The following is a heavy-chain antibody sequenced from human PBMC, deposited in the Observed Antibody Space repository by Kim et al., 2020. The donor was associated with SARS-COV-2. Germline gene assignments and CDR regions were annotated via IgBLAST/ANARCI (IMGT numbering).Heavy chain of an antibody. Sequence: ASVKVSCKASGYTFTGYYMHWVRQAPGQGLEWMGWINPNSGGTNYAQKFQGRVTMTRDTSISTAYMELSRLRSDDTAVYYCARMIYGSGTDFDYWGQGTLVTVSS. CDR1: GYTFTGYY. D-gene: IGHD3-10*01. CDR3: ARMIYGSGTDFDY. V-gene: IGHV1-2*02. J-gene: IGHJ4*02. CDR2: INPNSGGT.